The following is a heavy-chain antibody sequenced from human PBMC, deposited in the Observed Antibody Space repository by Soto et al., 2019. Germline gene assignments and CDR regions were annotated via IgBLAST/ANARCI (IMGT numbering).Heavy chain of an antibody. CDR3: ARGHCGRTSCYTGGYYYYPMDV. D-gene: IGHD2-2*01. J-gene: IGHJ6*02. Sequence: LRLSSAASGXTLSAHTMNWVRQAPGKGLEWVSSISCDSRYIYYADSMKGRFTISRDNASNSLDLQMNNLRAEDTAVYHCARGHCGRTSCYTGGYYYYPMDVWGQGTTVTVSS. CDR2: ISCDSRYI. CDR1: GXTLSAHT. V-gene: IGHV3-21*01.